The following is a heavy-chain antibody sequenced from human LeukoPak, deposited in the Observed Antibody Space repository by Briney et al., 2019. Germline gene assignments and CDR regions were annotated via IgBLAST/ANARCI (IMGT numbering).Heavy chain of an antibody. D-gene: IGHD3-3*01. CDR2: INTNTGNP. Sequence: ASAKVSCKASGYTFTSYAMNWVRQAPGQGLEWMGWINTNTGNPTYAQGFTGRFVFSLDTSVSTAYLQISSLKAEDTAVYYCARDTAYSRPYDFWSGYYTVRGMDVWGKGTTVTVSS. CDR3: ARDTAYSRPYDFWSGYYTVRGMDV. J-gene: IGHJ6*03. CDR1: GYTFTSYA. V-gene: IGHV7-4-1*02.